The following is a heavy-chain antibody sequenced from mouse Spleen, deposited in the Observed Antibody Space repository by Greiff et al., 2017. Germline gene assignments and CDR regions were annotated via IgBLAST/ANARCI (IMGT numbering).Heavy chain of an antibody. D-gene: IGHD2-4*01. CDR2: IWGGGST. V-gene: IGHV2-6-4*01. Sequence: VKVVESGPGLVAPSQSLSITCTVSGFSLSRYSVHWVRQPPGKGLEWLGMIWGGGSTDYNSALKSRLSISKDNSKSQVFLKMNSLQTDDTAMYYCARENYDYDEVAYWGQGTLVTVSA. J-gene: IGHJ3*01. CDR3: ARENYDYDEVAY. CDR1: GFSLSRYS.